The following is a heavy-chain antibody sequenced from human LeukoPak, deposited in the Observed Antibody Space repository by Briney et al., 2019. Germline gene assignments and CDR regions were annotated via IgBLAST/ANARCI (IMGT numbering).Heavy chain of an antibody. CDR2: IYHSGNT. D-gene: IGHD5-18*01. CDR3: ARDSDTTLGSYYYGLDV. Sequence: SETLSLTCSVSGGSISSNNWWTWVRQPPGKGLAWIGEIYHSGNTNYNPSLKSRVTISVDKSNNHFSLKMNSVTAADTAVYYCARDSDTTLGSYYYGLDVWGQGTTVTVSS. J-gene: IGHJ6*02. CDR1: GGSISSNNW. V-gene: IGHV4-4*02.